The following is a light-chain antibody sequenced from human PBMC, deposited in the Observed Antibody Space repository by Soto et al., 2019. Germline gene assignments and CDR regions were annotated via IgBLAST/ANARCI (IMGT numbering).Light chain of an antibody. Sequence: QSALTQPRSVSGSPGQSVTISCSGTSSDVGEYDYVSWYQHHPGKAPKLMIFDVSQRPSGVPDRFSGSKSGNTASLTISGLQAEDEADYYCCSYAGSQVFGGGTQLTVL. CDR2: DVS. J-gene: IGLJ2*01. V-gene: IGLV2-11*01. CDR1: SSDVGEYDY. CDR3: CSYAGSQV.